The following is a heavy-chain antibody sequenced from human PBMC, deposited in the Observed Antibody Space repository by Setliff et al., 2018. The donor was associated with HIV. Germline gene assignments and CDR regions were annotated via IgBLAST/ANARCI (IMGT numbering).Heavy chain of an antibody. Sequence: SSETLSLTCTVSGGSISSSSYYWGWIRQPPGKGLEWIGSIYYSGTTQYNPSLTGRVTMSLDKSKNQFSLKLSSVTAADTAVYYCARGLDIVLMVYAIPDAFDIWGQGTMVTVSS. D-gene: IGHD2-8*01. CDR2: IYYSGTT. J-gene: IGHJ3*02. CDR3: ARGLDIVLMVYAIPDAFDI. CDR1: GGSISSSSYY. V-gene: IGHV4-39*01.